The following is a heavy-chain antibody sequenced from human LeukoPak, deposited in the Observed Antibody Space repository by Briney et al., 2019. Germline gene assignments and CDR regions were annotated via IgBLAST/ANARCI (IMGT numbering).Heavy chain of an antibody. CDR2: IYYSKNT. CDR1: GGSISSSSAY. D-gene: IGHD5-18*01. Sequence: SETLSLTCTVSGGSISSSSAYWGWNRQPPGKGLAWIGSIYYSKNTYYNPSLKSRVTISADTSKNQFSLTLGSVSATDTAVYYCVSPRGFSYGYFDYWGQGTLVTVSS. J-gene: IGHJ4*02. CDR3: VSPRGFSYGYFDY. V-gene: IGHV4-39*01.